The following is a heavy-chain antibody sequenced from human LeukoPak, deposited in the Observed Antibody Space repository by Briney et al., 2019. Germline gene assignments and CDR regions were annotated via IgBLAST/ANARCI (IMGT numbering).Heavy chain of an antibody. D-gene: IGHD3-22*01. CDR1: GGFISGQY. CDR2: IYNSGST. J-gene: IGHJ5*02. V-gene: IGHV4-59*11. Sequence: KSSETLSLTCSVYGGFISGQYWRWIRQPPGKGLGWIGYIYNSGSTNYNPPLKSRVPISEDKYKNLFSLKLSSVTAADTAVYYCARYSYDSSGYQSFDPWGQGTLVTVSS. CDR3: ARYSYDSSGYQSFDP.